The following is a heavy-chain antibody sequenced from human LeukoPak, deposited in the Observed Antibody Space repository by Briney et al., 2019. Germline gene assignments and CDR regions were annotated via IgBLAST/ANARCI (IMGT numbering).Heavy chain of an antibody. V-gene: IGHV1-58*01. Sequence: GASVTVSCTASGFTFTSSAVQWVRQARGQRLEWIGWIVVGSGNTNYAQKFQERDTITRDMSTSTAYMELSSLRSADTAVYYCAAGSPYDFWSGSWGQGTLVTVSS. CDR3: AAGSPYDFWSGS. CDR1: GFTFTSSA. J-gene: IGHJ5*02. D-gene: IGHD3-3*01. CDR2: IVVGSGNT.